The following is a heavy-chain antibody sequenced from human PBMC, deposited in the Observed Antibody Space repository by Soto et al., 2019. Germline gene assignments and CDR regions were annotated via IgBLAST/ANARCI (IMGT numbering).Heavy chain of an antibody. D-gene: IGHD2-15*01. CDR3: ARGTGRRRDNAVLVADTLSSFDY. CDR1: GYTFTTYG. J-gene: IGHJ4*02. V-gene: IGHV1-18*04. Sequence: QVQLVQSEAEVKNPGASVKVSCKASGYTFTTYGISWVRQAPGQGLEWMGWISTYNGDTSYAQNLQGRVSVTTDTSTSTAYMELRGLRSDDTAVYYCARGTGRRRDNAVLVADTLSSFDYWGQGTMVTLSS. CDR2: ISTYNGDT.